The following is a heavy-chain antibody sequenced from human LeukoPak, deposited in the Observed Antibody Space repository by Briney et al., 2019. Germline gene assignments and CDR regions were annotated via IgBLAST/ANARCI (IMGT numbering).Heavy chain of an antibody. CDR3: AGLSGAFDY. CDR1: GGSISSYY. CDR2: IYYSGST. J-gene: IGHJ4*02. Sequence: SETLSLTCTVSGGSISSYYWSWIRQPPGKGLEWIGYIYYSGSTNYNTSLKSRVTISVDTSKNQSSLKLSAVTAADTAVYYCAGLSGAFDYWGQGTLVTVSS. V-gene: IGHV4-59*01.